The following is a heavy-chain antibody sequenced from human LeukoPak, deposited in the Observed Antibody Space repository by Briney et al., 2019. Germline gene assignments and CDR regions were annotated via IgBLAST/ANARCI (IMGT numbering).Heavy chain of an antibody. CDR2: ISAYNGNT. CDR3: ARDTYYYDSSGYHDAFDI. Sequence: GASVKVSCKASGYTFTSYGISWVRQAPGQGLEWMGWISAYNGNTNYAQKLQGRVTMTTDTSTSTAYMELRSLRSDDTAVYYCARDTYYYDSSGYHDAFDIWGQGTMVTASS. D-gene: IGHD3-22*01. CDR1: GYTFTSYG. J-gene: IGHJ3*02. V-gene: IGHV1-18*01.